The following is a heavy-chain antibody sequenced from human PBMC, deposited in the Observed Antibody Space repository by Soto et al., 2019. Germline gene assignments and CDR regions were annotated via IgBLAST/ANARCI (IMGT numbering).Heavy chain of an antibody. CDR3: AKDYGYTYGFYYGRDG. V-gene: IGHV3-9*01. CDR1: GFTFYDYA. Sequence: GGSLRLSCAASGFTFYDYAMHWVRQAPGKGLEWVSGINWNGGSIGYADSVKGRFTISRDNGKSSLYLQMSSLRPEDTALYYCAKDYGYTYGFYYGRDGWGQGTTVTVSS. J-gene: IGHJ6*02. D-gene: IGHD5-18*01. CDR2: INWNGGSI.